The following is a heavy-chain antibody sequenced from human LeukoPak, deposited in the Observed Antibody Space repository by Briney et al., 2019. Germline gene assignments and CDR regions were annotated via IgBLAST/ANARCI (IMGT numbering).Heavy chain of an antibody. CDR2: IIPIFGTA. CDR3: ASARYCSSTSCYLSDWFDP. V-gene: IGHV1-69*06. J-gene: IGHJ5*02. CDR1: GGTFSSYA. D-gene: IGHD2-2*01. Sequence: SVKVSCKVSGGTFSSYAISWVRQAPGQGLEWMGGIIPIFGTANYAQKFQGRVTITADKSTSTAYMELSSLRSEDTAVYYCASARYCSSTSCYLSDWFDPWGQGTLVTVSS.